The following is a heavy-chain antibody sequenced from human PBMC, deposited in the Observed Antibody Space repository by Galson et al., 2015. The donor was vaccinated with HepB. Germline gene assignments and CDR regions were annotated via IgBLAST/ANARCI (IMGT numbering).Heavy chain of an antibody. CDR2: ISSSSSYT. CDR1: GFTFSDYY. D-gene: IGHD6-19*01. Sequence: SLRLCCAASGFTFSDYYMSWIRQAPGKGLEWVSYISSSSSYTNYADSVKGRFTISRDNAKNSLYLQMNSLRAEDTAVYYCARGAGYSSGWYFAGTDYWGQGTLVTVSS. J-gene: IGHJ4*02. CDR3: ARGAGYSSGWYFAGTDY. V-gene: IGHV3-11*06.